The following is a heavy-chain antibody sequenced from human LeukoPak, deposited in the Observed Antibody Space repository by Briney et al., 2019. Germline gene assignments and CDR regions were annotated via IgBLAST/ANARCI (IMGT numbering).Heavy chain of an antibody. J-gene: IGHJ3*02. Sequence: GASVKVSCKACRYTFTSYGISWVRQAPGQGLEWMGWISAYNGNTNYAQKLQGRVTMTTDTSTSTAYMELRSLRSDDTAVYYCARDLSYDSSGYYRNDAFDIWGQGTMVTVSS. V-gene: IGHV1-18*01. D-gene: IGHD3-22*01. CDR2: ISAYNGNT. CDR3: ARDLSYDSSGYYRNDAFDI. CDR1: RYTFTSYG.